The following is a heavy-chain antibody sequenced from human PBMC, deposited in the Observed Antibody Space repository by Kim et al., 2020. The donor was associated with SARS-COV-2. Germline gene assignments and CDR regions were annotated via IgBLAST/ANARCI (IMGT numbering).Heavy chain of an antibody. J-gene: IGHJ6*03. V-gene: IGHV3-23*01. CDR2: ISGSGGST. Sequence: GGSLRLSCAASGFTFSSYAMSWVRQAPGKGLEWVSAISGSGGSTYYADSVKGRFTISRDNSKNTLYLQMNSLRAEDTAVYYCAKSGAAGTYYYYYMDVWGKGTTVTVSS. CDR1: GFTFSSYA. CDR3: AKSGAAGTYYYYYMDV. D-gene: IGHD6-13*01.